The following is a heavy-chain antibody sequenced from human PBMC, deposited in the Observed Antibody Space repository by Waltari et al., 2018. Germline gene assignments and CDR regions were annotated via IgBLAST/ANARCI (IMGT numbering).Heavy chain of an antibody. D-gene: IGHD6-13*01. CDR2: ILYDEAHK. V-gene: IGHV3-30*03. Sequence: QVQLVESGGGVIQPGRSLRLSCAASGFTFSSYGLHWGPQAPGKGLEWVAVILYDEAHKYYADSVKGRFTISRDNSKNTLSLQMNSLRAEDTAVYYCATFIAAAGTVGYWGQGTLVTVSS. CDR3: ATFIAAAGTVGY. J-gene: IGHJ4*02. CDR1: GFTFSSYG.